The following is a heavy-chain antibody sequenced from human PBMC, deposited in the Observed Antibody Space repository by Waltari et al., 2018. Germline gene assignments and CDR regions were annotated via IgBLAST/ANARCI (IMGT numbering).Heavy chain of an antibody. D-gene: IGHD6-13*01. V-gene: IGHV4-59*11. CDR3: ARANAGRTTAFDI. CDR2: IYNTENT. CDR1: GGSISGPY. Sequence: QVQLQESGPRLVTPSETLSLTCTVSGGSISGPYWSWVRQPPGKGLEWIGYIYNTENTNYNPSLHSRVSISLDTSKNQFSLKLSSVTATDTAVYYCARANAGRTTAFDIWGQGTMVTVS. J-gene: IGHJ3*02.